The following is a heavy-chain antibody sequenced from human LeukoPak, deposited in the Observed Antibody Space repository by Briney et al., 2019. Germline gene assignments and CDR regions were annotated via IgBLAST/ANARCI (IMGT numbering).Heavy chain of an antibody. Sequence: ASVKVSCKVSGYTLTELSMHWVRQAPGKGLEWMGGFDPEDGETIYAQKFQGRVTMTEDTSTDTAYMELSSLRSEDTAVYYCATDHHGGNFAGAFDIWGQETMVTVSS. V-gene: IGHV1-24*01. CDR2: FDPEDGET. J-gene: IGHJ3*02. CDR1: GYTLTELS. D-gene: IGHD4-23*01. CDR3: ATDHHGGNFAGAFDI.